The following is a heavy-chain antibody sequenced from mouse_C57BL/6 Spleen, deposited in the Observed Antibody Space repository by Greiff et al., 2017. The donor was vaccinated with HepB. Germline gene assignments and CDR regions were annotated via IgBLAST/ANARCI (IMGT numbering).Heavy chain of an antibody. CDR2: ISSGGSYT. D-gene: IGHD2-4*01. CDR3: ARHYEYDVRLAY. CDR1: GFTFSSYG. V-gene: IGHV5-6*01. J-gene: IGHJ3*01. Sequence: EVKLMESGGDLVKPGGSLKLSCAASGFTFSSYGMSWVRQTPDKRLEWVATISSGGSYTYYPDSVKGRFTISRDNAKNTLYLQMSSLKSEDTAMYYCARHYEYDVRLAYWGQGTLVTVSA.